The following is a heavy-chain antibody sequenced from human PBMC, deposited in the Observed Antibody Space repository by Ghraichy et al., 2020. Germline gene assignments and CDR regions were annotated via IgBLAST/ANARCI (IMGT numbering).Heavy chain of an antibody. Sequence: GGSLRLSCAASGFTFSGSAMHWVRQASGKGLEWVGRIRSKANSYATAYAASVKGRFTISRDDSKNTAYLQMNSLKTEDTAVYYCTRLTIVDYYYYGMDVWGQGTTVTVSS. J-gene: IGHJ6*02. V-gene: IGHV3-73*01. CDR3: TRLTIVDYYYYGMDV. CDR2: IRSKANSYAT. D-gene: IGHD2-2*01. CDR1: GFTFSGSA.